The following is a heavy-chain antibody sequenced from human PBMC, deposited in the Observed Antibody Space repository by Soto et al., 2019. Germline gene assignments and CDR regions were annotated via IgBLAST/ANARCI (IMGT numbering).Heavy chain of an antibody. J-gene: IGHJ4*02. V-gene: IGHV3-11*01. CDR2: ISTLGTTI. CDR1: GFIFSDYY. Sequence: QVQLVESGGGLVKPGGSLRLSCAASGFIFSDYYMTWIRQAPGKGLEWVSYISTLGTTIYYADSVKGRFTISRDNAKKSLYLQMNSLRAEDTAVYYCARGGWFGATPVPPGYWGQGTLVTVSS. D-gene: IGHD3-10*01. CDR3: ARGGWFGATPVPPGY.